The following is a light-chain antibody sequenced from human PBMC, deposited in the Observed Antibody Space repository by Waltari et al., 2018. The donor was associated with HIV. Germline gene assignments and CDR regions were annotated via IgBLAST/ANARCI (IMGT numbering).Light chain of an antibody. V-gene: IGLV2-23*01. J-gene: IGLJ3*02. Sequence: QSALTHPASVPGSPGQPTTISSTATTSNVGSFTLSSWYQQHPGKAPKLMIYEGSKRPSGVSNRFSGSKSGNTASLTISGLQAEDEADYYCCSYAGSSTWVFGGGTKLTVL. CDR2: EGS. CDR1: TSNVGSFTL. CDR3: CSYAGSSTWV.